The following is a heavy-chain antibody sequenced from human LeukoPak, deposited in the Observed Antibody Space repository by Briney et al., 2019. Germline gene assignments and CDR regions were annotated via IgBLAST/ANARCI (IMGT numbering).Heavy chain of an antibody. V-gene: IGHV3-43*01. CDR2: INWDGSGT. Sequence: GGSLRLSCAASGFVFDDYSMHWVRQTPGKGLEWISAINWDGSGTYYAESLKGRFTISRDNGDSTLYLQMNNLRTDDTALLYCADEGGYKGPCDYGGRGTVVTVS. CDR3: ADEGGYKGPCDY. CDR1: GFVFDDYS. J-gene: IGHJ4*02. D-gene: IGHD5-18*01.